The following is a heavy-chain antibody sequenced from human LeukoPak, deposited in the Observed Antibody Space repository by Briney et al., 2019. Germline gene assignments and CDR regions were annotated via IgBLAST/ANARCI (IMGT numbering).Heavy chain of an antibody. CDR1: GGSISSYY. D-gene: IGHD6-13*01. CDR3: AREIGSSWYGFWFDP. J-gene: IGHJ5*02. Sequence: PSETLSLTCTVSGGSISSYYWSWIRQPAGKGLEWIGRIYTSGSTNYNPSLKSRVTMSVDTSKNQFSLKLSSVTAADTAVYYCAREIGSSWYGFWFDPWGQGTLVTVSS. CDR2: IYTSGST. V-gene: IGHV4-4*07.